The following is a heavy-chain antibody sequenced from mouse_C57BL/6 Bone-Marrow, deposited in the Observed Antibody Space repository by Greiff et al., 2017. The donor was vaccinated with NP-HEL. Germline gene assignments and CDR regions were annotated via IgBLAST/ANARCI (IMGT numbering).Heavy chain of an antibody. V-gene: IGHV1-69*01. CDR2: IDPSDSYT. Sequence: QVQLQQPGAELVMPGASVKLSCKASGYTFTSYWMHWVKQRPGQGLEWIGEIDPSDSYTNYNQKFKGKSTLTVDKSSSTAYMQLSSLTSEDSAVYYCARGEVWPLFDDWGQGTTLTVSS. CDR1: GYTFTSYW. D-gene: IGHD2-10*02. CDR3: ARGEVWPLFDD. J-gene: IGHJ2*01.